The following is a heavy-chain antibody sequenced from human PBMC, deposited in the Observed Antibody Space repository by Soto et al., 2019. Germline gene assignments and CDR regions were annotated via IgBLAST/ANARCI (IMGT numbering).Heavy chain of an antibody. V-gene: IGHV1-2*04. D-gene: IGHD6-13*01. CDR1: GYTFTGYY. CDR3: AREGVDLVHPIRNYYYGMDV. J-gene: IGHJ6*02. CDR2: INPNSGGT. Sequence: ASVKVSCKASGYTFTGYYMHWVRQAPGQGLEWMGWINPNSGGTNYAQKFQGWVTMTRDTSISTAYMELSRLRSDDTAVYYCAREGVDLVHPIRNYYYGMDVWGQGTTVTVSS.